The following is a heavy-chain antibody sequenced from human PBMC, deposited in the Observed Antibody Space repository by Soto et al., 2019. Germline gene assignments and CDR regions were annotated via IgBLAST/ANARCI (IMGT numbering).Heavy chain of an antibody. CDR1: GGSISSGGYS. V-gene: IGHV4-30-2*01. CDR3: DRSPLGTDYYYGMDV. J-gene: IGHJ6*02. D-gene: IGHD7-27*01. CDR2: IYHSGST. Sequence: QLQLQESGSGLVKPSQTLSLTCAVSGGSISSGGYSWSWIRQPPGKGLEWIGYIYHSGSTYYNPSLKSRVTISVDRSKKQFSLKLSAVTAADTAVYYCDRSPLGTDYYYGMDVWGQGTTVTVSS.